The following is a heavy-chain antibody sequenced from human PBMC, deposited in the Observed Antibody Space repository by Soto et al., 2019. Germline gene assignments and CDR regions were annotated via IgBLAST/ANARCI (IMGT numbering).Heavy chain of an antibody. CDR3: ARDERGYSYGRNYYYYGMDV. Sequence: ESGGGLVKPGGSLRLSCAASGFTFSSYSMNWVRQAPGKGLEWVSSISSSSSYIYYADSVKGRFTISRDNAKNSLYLQMNSLRAEDTAVYYCARDERGYSYGRNYYYYGMDVWGQGTTVTVSS. CDR2: ISSSSSYI. V-gene: IGHV3-21*01. D-gene: IGHD5-18*01. CDR1: GFTFSSYS. J-gene: IGHJ6*02.